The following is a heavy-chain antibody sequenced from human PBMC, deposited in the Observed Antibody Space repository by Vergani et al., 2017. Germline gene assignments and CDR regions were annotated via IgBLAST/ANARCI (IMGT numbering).Heavy chain of an antibody. CDR2: IRSKANSYAT. Sequence: EVQLVESGGGLVQPGGSLKLSCAASGFTFSGSAMHWVRQASGKGLEWVGRIRSKANSYATAYAASVKGRFTISRDDSKNTAYLQMNSLRTEDTALYYCAKSPFGGPHAFDIWGQGTMVTVSS. V-gene: IGHV3-73*01. D-gene: IGHD4-23*01. CDR3: AKSPFGGPHAFDI. J-gene: IGHJ3*02. CDR1: GFTFSGSA.